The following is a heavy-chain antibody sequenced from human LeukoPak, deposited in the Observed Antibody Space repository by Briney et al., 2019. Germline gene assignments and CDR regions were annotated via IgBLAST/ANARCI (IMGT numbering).Heavy chain of an antibody. J-gene: IGHJ4*02. CDR3: ARDQHSGSGWYGTSDY. D-gene: IGHD6-19*01. CDR1: GGTFSSYA. Sequence: GASVKVSCKASGGTFSSYAISWVRQAPGQGLEWMGGIIPIFGTANYAQKFQGRVTITADESTSTAYMELSSPRSEDTAVYYCARDQHSGSGWYGTSDYWGQGTLVTVSS. CDR2: IIPIFGTA. V-gene: IGHV1-69*13.